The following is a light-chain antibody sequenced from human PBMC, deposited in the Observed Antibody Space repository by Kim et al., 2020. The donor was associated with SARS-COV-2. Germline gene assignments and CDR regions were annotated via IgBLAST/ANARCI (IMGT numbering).Light chain of an antibody. CDR2: GTS. CDR3: QQYGSSPT. V-gene: IGKV3-20*01. Sequence: IVLTQSPGTLSLSPGERATLSCRASQSVSSSYVAWYQQKPGQAPRLLIYGTSSRTTGIPDRFSGSGSGTDFTLTISRLEPEDFAVYYCQQYGSSPTFGGGTKVDIK. CDR1: QSVSSSY. J-gene: IGKJ4*01.